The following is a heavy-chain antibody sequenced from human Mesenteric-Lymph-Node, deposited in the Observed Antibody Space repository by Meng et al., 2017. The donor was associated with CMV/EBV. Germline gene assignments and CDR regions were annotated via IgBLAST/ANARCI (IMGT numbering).Heavy chain of an antibody. D-gene: IGHD1-14*01. Sequence: ASVKVSCKVSGYTLTDLSRHWVRQAPGKGLEWMGGFDPEDGETIYAQKFQGRVTMTEGTSTDTAYMELSSLRSEDTAVYYCATFHPGAAAGTYDAFDIWGQGTMVTVSS. V-gene: IGHV1-24*01. CDR1: GYTLTDLS. CDR3: ATFHPGAAAGTYDAFDI. J-gene: IGHJ3*02. CDR2: FDPEDGET.